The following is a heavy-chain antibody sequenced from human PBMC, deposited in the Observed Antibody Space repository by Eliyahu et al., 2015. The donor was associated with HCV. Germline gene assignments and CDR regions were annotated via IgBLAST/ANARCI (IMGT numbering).Heavy chain of an antibody. Sequence: QVQLVQSGAEVKKPGASVRISCKSSGYXFSTYYIQWVRQAPGQXLEWMGXINPXGGSTAYARNFQGRLTLTRDTSTSTVDMELSSLRSDDTAVYYCARIYCSSGRCDKLDYWGQGTLVTVSS. D-gene: IGHD2-15*01. V-gene: IGHV1-46*01. CDR1: GYXFSTYY. CDR2: INPXGGST. J-gene: IGHJ4*02. CDR3: ARIYCSSGRCDKLDY.